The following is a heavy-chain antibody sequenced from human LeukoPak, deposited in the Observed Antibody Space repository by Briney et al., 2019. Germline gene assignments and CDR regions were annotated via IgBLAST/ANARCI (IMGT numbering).Heavy chain of an antibody. J-gene: IGHJ4*02. CDR2: MSYDGSNK. V-gene: IGHV3-30*04. CDR3: ARDGPPGRAQQYFFDY. CDR1: GFTFSSYA. Sequence: GRSLRLSCAASGFTFSSYAMHWVRQAPGKGLEWVAVMSYDGSNKYYADSVKGRFTISRDNSKNTLYLQMNSLRAEDTAVYYWARDGPPGRAQQYFFDYWGKETLVPVSS. D-gene: IGHD3/OR15-3a*01.